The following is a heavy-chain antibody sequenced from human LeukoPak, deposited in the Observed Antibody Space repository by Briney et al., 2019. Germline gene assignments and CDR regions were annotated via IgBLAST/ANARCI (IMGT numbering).Heavy chain of an antibody. CDR1: GFTVSSNY. Sequence: QPGGSLRLSCAASGFTVSSNYMSWVRQAPGKGLEWVSVIYSGGSTYYADSVKGRFTISRDNSKNTLYLQMNSLRAEDAAVYYCAKDLGDVVVSPAYASLTFDYWGQGTLVTVSS. V-gene: IGHV3-53*01. D-gene: IGHD2-2*01. J-gene: IGHJ4*02. CDR2: IYSGGST. CDR3: AKDLGDVVVSPAYASLTFDY.